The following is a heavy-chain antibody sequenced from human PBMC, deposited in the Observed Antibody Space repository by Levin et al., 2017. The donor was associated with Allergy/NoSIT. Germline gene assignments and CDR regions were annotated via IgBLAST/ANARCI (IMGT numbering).Heavy chain of an antibody. D-gene: IGHD5-12*01. CDR1: GGTFSSYA. V-gene: IGHV1-69*13. Sequence: SVKVSCKASGGTFSSYAISWVRQAPGQGLEWMGRIIPIFRTANYAQKFQGRVTMTAGESTSTVYMELSSLSSEDTAVYYCARVESRATVEYSGFALGYSDYWGQGTLVTVSS. CDR3: ARVESRATVEYSGFALGYSDY. J-gene: IGHJ4*02. CDR2: IIPIFRTA.